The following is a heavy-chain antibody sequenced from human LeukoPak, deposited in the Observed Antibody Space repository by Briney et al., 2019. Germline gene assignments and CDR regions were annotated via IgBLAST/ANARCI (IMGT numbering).Heavy chain of an antibody. CDR1: GGPISSKH. D-gene: IGHD3-10*01. CDR3: ARQHNYYGSGSYYNADWFDP. CDR2: INYGGST. Sequence: SETLSLTCIVSGGPISSKHWSWLRQSPGKGLEWIGYINYGGSTKSNPSLKSRVTILVDTSKNQFSLKLTSVTAADTAVYYCARQHNYYGSGSYYNADWFDPWGQGTLVTVSS. J-gene: IGHJ5*02. V-gene: IGHV4-59*08.